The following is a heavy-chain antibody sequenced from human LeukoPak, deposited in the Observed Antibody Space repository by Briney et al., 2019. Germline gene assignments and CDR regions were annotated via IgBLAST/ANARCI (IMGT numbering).Heavy chain of an antibody. D-gene: IGHD2-2*01. Sequence: SETLSLTCTVSGGSISNYYWSWVRQPPGKGLEWIGYIYYSGNTNYNPSLKSRVTISVDTSKNQFSLKLNSVTAADTAVYYCARVRYCSTNRCYDREFDNWGQGTLVTVSS. V-gene: IGHV4-59*01. J-gene: IGHJ4*02. CDR3: ARVRYCSTNRCYDREFDN. CDR2: IYYSGNT. CDR1: GGSISNYY.